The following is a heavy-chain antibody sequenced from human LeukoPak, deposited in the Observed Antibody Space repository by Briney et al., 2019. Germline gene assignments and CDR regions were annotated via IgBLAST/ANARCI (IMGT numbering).Heavy chain of an antibody. Sequence: GGSLRLSCAGSGFTVSSSYTSWVRQAPGKGLEWVSVLYSGGSIFYADSVKGGFTISRDISKNMLYLQMNSLRADDTAVYYCARGAISSWYEDWGQGTLVTVSS. CDR3: ARGAISSWYED. CDR2: LYSGGSI. D-gene: IGHD6-13*01. CDR1: GFTVSSSY. J-gene: IGHJ4*02. V-gene: IGHV3-66*01.